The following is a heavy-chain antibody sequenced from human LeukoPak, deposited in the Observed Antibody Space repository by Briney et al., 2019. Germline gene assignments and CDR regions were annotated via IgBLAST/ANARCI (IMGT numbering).Heavy chain of an antibody. CDR1: GFTFAEYT. D-gene: IGHD2-2*01. V-gene: IGHV3-23*01. CDR2: ISGSGGGT. Sequence: GGSLRLSCAASGFTFAEYTMHWVRQAPGKGLEWVSAISGSGGGTYYADSVKGRFTISRDNSKNTLYLQMNSLRAEDTAVYYCAKDKGPAAIFNPFDYWGQGTLVTVSS. J-gene: IGHJ4*02. CDR3: AKDKGPAAIFNPFDY.